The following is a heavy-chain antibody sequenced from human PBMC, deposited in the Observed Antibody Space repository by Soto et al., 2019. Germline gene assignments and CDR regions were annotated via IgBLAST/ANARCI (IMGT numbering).Heavy chain of an antibody. V-gene: IGHV6-1*01. CDR1: GDSVSSNSAA. CDR2: TYYRSKWYN. J-gene: IGHJ6*03. CDR3: ARASRVAVTDYYYYYMDV. D-gene: IGHD2-15*01. Sequence: SQTLSLTCAISGDSVSSNSAAWNWIRQSPSRGLEWLGRTYYRSKWYNDYAVSVKSRITINPDTSKNQFSLQLNSVTPEDTAVYYCARASRVAVTDYYYYYMDVWGKGTTVTVSS.